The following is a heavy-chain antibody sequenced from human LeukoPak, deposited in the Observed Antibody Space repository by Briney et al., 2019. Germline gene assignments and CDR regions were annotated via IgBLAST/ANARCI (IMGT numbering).Heavy chain of an antibody. CDR3: ARAPYCSGGSCYFYYYYGMDV. Sequence: PSQTLSLTCTVSGGTISSGDYYWSWIRQPPGEGLEWIGYIYYSGRNYYNPSLKSRVTISVDTSKNQFSLKLSSVTAADTAVYYCARAPYCSGGSCYFYYYYGMDVWGQGTTVTVSS. D-gene: IGHD2-15*01. CDR1: GGTISSGDYY. J-gene: IGHJ6*02. CDR2: IYYSGRN. V-gene: IGHV4-30-4*01.